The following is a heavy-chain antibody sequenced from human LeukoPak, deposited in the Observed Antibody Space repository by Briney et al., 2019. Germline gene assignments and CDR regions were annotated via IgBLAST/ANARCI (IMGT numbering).Heavy chain of an antibody. CDR3: AKGPVRGSYRYGYFDY. CDR2: ISWDGGST. D-gene: IGHD3-16*02. CDR1: GLTFSRSW. Sequence: GGSLRLSCAASGLTFSRSWMHWVRQAPGKGLEWVSLISWDGGSTYYADSVKGRFTISRDNSKNSLYLQMNSLRAEDTALYYCAKGPVRGSYRYGYFDYWGQGTLVTVSS. J-gene: IGHJ4*02. V-gene: IGHV3-43D*03.